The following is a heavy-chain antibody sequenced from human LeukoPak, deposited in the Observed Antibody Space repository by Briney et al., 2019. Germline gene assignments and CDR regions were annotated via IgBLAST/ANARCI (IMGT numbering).Heavy chain of an antibody. J-gene: IGHJ6*02. V-gene: IGHV1-46*01. CDR1: GYTFTSYY. D-gene: IGHD3-10*01. CDR3: AKAGGGPGSSAPDGMDG. CDR2: INPSGGST. Sequence: GASVKVSCKASGYTFTSYYMHWVRQAPGQGLEWMGIINPSGGSTSYAQKFQGRVTMTRDTSTSTVYMELSSLRSEDTAVYYCAKAGGGPGSSAPDGMDGWGQGTTVTVSS.